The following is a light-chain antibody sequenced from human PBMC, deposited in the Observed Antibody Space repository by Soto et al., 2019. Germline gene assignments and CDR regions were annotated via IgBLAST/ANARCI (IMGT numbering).Light chain of an antibody. Sequence: AVQMTQSPSSLSASVGDRVTITCRASQGTRNDLGWYKQKSGKAPKVLIYAASTLQSGVPSRFSGSGSGTDFTLNISSLQPEDFATYYCLQDKSYPLTFGQGTKVEIK. CDR3: LQDKSYPLT. CDR2: AAS. V-gene: IGKV1-6*01. J-gene: IGKJ1*01. CDR1: QGTRND.